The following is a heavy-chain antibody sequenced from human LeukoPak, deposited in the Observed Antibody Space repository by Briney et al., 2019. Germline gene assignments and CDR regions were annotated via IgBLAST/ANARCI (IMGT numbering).Heavy chain of an antibody. CDR1: GFTVSSNY. CDR2: IYSGGST. V-gene: IGHV3-53*01. Sequence: PGGSLRLSCAASGFTVSSNYMSWVRQAPGKGLEWVSVIYSGGSTYYADSVKGRFTISRDNSKNTLYLQMNSLRAEDTAVYYCASGSGIHPPRCYFMDVWGTGTTAIVP. D-gene: IGHD3-10*01. CDR3: ASGSGIHPPRCYFMDV. J-gene: IGHJ6*03.